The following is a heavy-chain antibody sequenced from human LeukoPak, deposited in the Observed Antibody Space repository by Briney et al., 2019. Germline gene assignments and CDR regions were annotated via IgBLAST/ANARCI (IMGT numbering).Heavy chain of an antibody. J-gene: IGHJ4*02. CDR3: AKDEHQVIPRVFDY. CDR1: GFTFSDYY. CDR2: ISGSGGST. Sequence: PGGSLRLSCAASGFTFSDYYMSWIRQAPGKGLEWVSAISGSGGSTYYADSVKGRFTISRDSSKNTLYLQMSSLRAEDTAVYYCAKDEHQVIPRVFDYWGQGTLVTVSS. D-gene: IGHD2-21*01. V-gene: IGHV3-23*01.